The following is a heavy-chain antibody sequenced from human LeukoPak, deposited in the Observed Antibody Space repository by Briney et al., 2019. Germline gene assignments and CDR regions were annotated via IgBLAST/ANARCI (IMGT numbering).Heavy chain of an antibody. CDR1: GRSISSYY. Sequence: SETLSLTCTVSGRSISSYYWSWIRQPPGKGLEWIGYIYYSGSTNYNPSLKSRVTISVDTSKNQFSLKLSSVTAADTAVYYCARDQMISGYDSGFDYWGQGTLVTVSS. CDR3: ARDQMISGYDSGFDY. J-gene: IGHJ4*02. D-gene: IGHD5-12*01. CDR2: IYYSGST. V-gene: IGHV4-59*01.